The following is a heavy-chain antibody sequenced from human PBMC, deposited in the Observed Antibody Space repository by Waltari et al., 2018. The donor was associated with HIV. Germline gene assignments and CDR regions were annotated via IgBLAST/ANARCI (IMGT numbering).Heavy chain of an antibody. D-gene: IGHD3-22*01. Sequence: EVQLVESGGGLVKPGGSLRLACAASGFPFSGYSMTWVRQAPGKGLEWVSFISSSSSYKYYADSVKGRFTISRDNAKNSLYLQMNSLRAEDTAVYYCARVATMIVVVTNPYYFDYWGQGTLVTVSS. CDR1: GFPFSGYS. CDR3: ARVATMIVVVTNPYYFDY. J-gene: IGHJ4*02. V-gene: IGHV3-21*01. CDR2: ISSSSSYK.